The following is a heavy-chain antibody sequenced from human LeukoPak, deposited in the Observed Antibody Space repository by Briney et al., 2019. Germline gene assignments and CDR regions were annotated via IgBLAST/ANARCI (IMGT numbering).Heavy chain of an antibody. D-gene: IGHD3-3*01. CDR3: AKPRGGYYFDY. J-gene: IGHJ4*02. CDR1: GFTFSSYS. Sequence: GGSLRLSCAASGFTFSSYSMNWVRQAPGKGLEWVSSISSSSSYIYYADSVKGRFTISRDNAKNSLYLQMNSLRPEDTAVYYCAKPRGGYYFDYWGQGTLVTVSS. V-gene: IGHV3-21*01. CDR2: ISSSSSYI.